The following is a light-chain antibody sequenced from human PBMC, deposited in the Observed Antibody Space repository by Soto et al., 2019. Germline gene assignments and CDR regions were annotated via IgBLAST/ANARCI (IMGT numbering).Light chain of an antibody. CDR3: SSYTSSSTRV. V-gene: IGLV2-14*01. CDR1: SSDVGGYNY. Sequence: QSALTQPRSVSGSPGQSVTISCTGTSSDVGGYNYVSRYQQHPGKAPKLMIYEVSNRPSGVSNRFSGSKSGNTASLTISGLQAEDEADYYCSSYTSSSTRVFGGGTKLTVL. CDR2: EVS. J-gene: IGLJ3*02.